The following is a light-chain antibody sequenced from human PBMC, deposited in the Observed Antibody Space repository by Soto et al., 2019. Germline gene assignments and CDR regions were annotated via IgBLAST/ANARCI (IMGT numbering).Light chain of an antibody. J-gene: IGKJ4*01. CDR2: GAS. Sequence: EILMTHCQAALSLSPGAVLTLSCRASQSVSRTLAWYQQRPGQAPRLLIYGASSRATGVPARFSGSGSGTEFTLTISSLQSEDFAVYYCQQYNDWPLTFGGGTKVDI. V-gene: IGKV3D-15*01. CDR1: QSVSRT. CDR3: QQYNDWPLT.